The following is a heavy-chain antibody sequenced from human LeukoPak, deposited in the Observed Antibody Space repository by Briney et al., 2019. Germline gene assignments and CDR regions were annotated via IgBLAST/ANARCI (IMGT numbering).Heavy chain of an antibody. V-gene: IGHV4-59*01. CDR3: VRDRELIY. CDR1: GGSISIYY. Sequence: SETLSLTCTVSGGSISIYYWSWIRQPPGKGLEWIGYVYNSGSTDYNPSLKSRVTISADTSKNQFSLKLSSVIAADTAVYYCVRDRELIYWGQGILVTVSS. CDR2: VYNSGST. J-gene: IGHJ4*02. D-gene: IGHD5-24*01.